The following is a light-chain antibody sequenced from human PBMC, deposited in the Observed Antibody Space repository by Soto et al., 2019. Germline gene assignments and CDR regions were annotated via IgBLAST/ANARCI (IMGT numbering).Light chain of an antibody. CDR2: WAS. Sequence: EIVMTQSPDSLALALGYRATINCKSSQSVLYSSHNKNYLAWYQQKPGQPPKLLIYWASTRESGVPDRVSGSGSDTDFTLTISSLQAEDVAVYYCQQYYSTRLTVGGGTKVEIK. CDR3: QQYYSTRLT. CDR1: QSVLYSSHNKNY. V-gene: IGKV4-1*01. J-gene: IGKJ4*01.